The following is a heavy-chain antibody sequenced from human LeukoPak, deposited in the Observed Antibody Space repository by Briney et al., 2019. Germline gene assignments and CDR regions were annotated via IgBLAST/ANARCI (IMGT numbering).Heavy chain of an antibody. Sequence: SQTLSLTCTVSSGSISSGGYYWSWIRQHPGKGLECIGCIYYSGSTYYNPSLKSRVTISVDTSKDQFSLKLTSVTAADTAVYYCARGAYSYGSYSLDYWGQGTLVTVSS. D-gene: IGHD5-18*01. CDR1: SGSISSGGYY. J-gene: IGHJ4*02. CDR3: ARGAYSYGSYSLDY. CDR2: IYYSGST. V-gene: IGHV4-31*03.